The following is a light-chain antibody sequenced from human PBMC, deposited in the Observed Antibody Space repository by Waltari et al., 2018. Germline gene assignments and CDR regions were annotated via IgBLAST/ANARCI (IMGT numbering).Light chain of an antibody. J-gene: IGLJ7*01. V-gene: IGLV3-25*03. Sequence: SYELTQPPSVSVSPGQTARITCAGDALPNNYAYWYQQKAGQAPLLMIYKDSERPSGIPERFSGSSSGTTVTLTISGVQAEDEADYYCQSTDSTGSHAVFGGGTQLTVL. CDR2: KDS. CDR1: ALPNNY. CDR3: QSTDSTGSHAV.